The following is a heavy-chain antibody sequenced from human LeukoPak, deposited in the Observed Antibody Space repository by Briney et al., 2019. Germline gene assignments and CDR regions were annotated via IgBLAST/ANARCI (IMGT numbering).Heavy chain of an antibody. Sequence: SETLSLTCTVSGGSISSSSYYWGWIRQPPGEGLEWIGSIYYSGSTYYNPSLKSRVTISVDTSKNQFSLKLSSVTAADTAVYYCARLNRQCSGGSCHSGWFDPWGQGTLVTVSS. CDR3: ARLNRQCSGGSCHSGWFDP. J-gene: IGHJ5*02. CDR1: GGSISSSSYY. CDR2: IYYSGST. V-gene: IGHV4-39*01. D-gene: IGHD2-15*01.